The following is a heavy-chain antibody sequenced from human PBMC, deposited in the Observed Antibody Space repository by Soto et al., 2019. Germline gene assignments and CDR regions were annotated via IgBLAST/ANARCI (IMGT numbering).Heavy chain of an antibody. V-gene: IGHV4-34*01. J-gene: IGHJ4*02. CDR2: INHSGST. Sequence: QVQLQQWGAGLLKPSETLSLTCAVYVGSFSGYYGTWIRQPPGTGLEWIGEINHSGSTNYNPSLKSRVTISVDTSKNQFSLKLTSVTAADTAVYYCARDKITGLVDYWGQGTLVTVSS. D-gene: IGHD2-8*02. CDR3: ARDKITGLVDY. CDR1: VGSFSGYY.